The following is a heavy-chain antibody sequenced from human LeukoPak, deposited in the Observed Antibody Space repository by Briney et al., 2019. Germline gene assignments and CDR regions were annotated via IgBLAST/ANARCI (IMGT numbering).Heavy chain of an antibody. CDR2: ISGSGGST. CDR3: AKSRSIAVAANWVDY. V-gene: IGHV3-23*01. D-gene: IGHD6-19*01. J-gene: IGHJ4*02. CDR1: GFTFSSYA. Sequence: PGGSLRLSCAASGFTFSSYAMSWDRQAPGKGLEWVSAISGSGGSTYYADSVKGRFTISRDNSKNTLYLQMNSLRAEDTAVYYCAKSRSIAVAANWVDYWGQGTLVTVSS.